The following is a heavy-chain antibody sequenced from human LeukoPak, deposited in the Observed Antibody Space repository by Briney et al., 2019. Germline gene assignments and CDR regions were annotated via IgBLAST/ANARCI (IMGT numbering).Heavy chain of an antibody. CDR1: GLTFSSYD. V-gene: IGHV3-48*03. D-gene: IGHD1-1*01. J-gene: IGHJ4*02. CDR2: ISSSGNLI. Sequence: PGGSLRLSCEASGLTFSSYDMNCVRQAPGKGLEWVSYISSSGNLIHYADSVKGRFTFSRDNARNSLYLQMNSLRADDTAIYYCARGGGWNDFDYWGQGTLVTVSS. CDR3: ARGGGWNDFDY.